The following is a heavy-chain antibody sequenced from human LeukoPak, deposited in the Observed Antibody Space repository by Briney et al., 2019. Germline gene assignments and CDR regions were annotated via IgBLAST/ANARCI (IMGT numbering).Heavy chain of an antibody. CDR1: GGTFSSYA. CDR3: ARDRSSGSHFDY. Sequence: ASVKVSCKASGGTFSSYAISWVRQAPGQGLKWMGRIIPIFGIANYAQKFQGRVTITADKSTSTAYMELSSLRSEDTAVYYCARDRSSGSHFDYWGQGTLVTVSS. D-gene: IGHD3-22*01. CDR2: IIPIFGIA. J-gene: IGHJ4*02. V-gene: IGHV1-69*04.